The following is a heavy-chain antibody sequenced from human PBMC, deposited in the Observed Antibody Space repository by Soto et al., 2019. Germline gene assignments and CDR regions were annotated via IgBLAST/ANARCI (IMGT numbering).Heavy chain of an antibody. CDR1: GYTFTSYA. CDR2: INAGNGNT. J-gene: IGHJ6*03. Sequence: ASVKVSCKASGYTFTSYAMHWVRQAPGQRLEWMGWINAGNGNTKYSQKFQGRVTITRDTSASTAYMELSSLRSEDTAVYYCARSGIAARRYYYYMDVWGKGTTVTV. D-gene: IGHD6-6*01. V-gene: IGHV1-3*01. CDR3: ARSGIAARRYYYYMDV.